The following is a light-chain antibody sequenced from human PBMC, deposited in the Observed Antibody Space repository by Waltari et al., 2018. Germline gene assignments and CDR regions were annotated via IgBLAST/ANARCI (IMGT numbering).Light chain of an antibody. CDR3: CSYAGSYTFGV. CDR1: SSDSASYNY. V-gene: IGLV2-11*01. Sequence: QSALTQPRSVSGSPGQSVTLSCTGTSSDSASYNYVLCYQHHPGKAPKLMIYDDSKRPSGVPDRFSGSKSGNTASLTISGLQAEDEADYYCCSYAGSYTFGVFGGGTKLTVL. J-gene: IGLJ2*01. CDR2: DDS.